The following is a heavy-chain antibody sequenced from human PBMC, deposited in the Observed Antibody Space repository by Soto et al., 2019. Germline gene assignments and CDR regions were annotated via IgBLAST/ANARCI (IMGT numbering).Heavy chain of an antibody. CDR3: AIYDSSGSRGFQH. J-gene: IGHJ1*01. CDR2: IYYSGST. D-gene: IGHD3-22*01. V-gene: IGHV4-31*03. CDR1: GGSISSGGYY. Sequence: QVQLQESGPGLVKPSQTLSLTCTVSGGSISSGGYYWSWIRQHPGKGLEWIGYIYYSGSTYYNPSLKSRVTISVDTSKTQCSLKLSSVTAADTAVYYCAIYDSSGSRGFQHWGQGTLVTVSS.